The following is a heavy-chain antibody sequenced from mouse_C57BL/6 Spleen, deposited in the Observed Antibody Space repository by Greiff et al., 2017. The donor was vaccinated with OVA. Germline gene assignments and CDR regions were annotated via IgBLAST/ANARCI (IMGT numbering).Heavy chain of an antibody. CDR3: ARGSTVVYFDY. D-gene: IGHD1-1*01. Sequence: QVQLQQPGAELVMPGASVKLSCKASGYTFTSYWMHWVKQRPGQGLEWIGEIDPSDSYTNYNQKFKGKSTLTVDTSSSTAYMQLSSLTSEDSAVYYCARGSTVVYFDYWGQGTTLTVSS. CDR1: GYTFTSYW. CDR2: IDPSDSYT. V-gene: IGHV1-69*01. J-gene: IGHJ2*01.